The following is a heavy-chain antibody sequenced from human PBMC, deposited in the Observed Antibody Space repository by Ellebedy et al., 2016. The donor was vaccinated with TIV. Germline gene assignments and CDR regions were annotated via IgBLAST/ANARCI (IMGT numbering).Heavy chain of an antibody. CDR2: ISFDGSNT. D-gene: IGHD3-22*01. Sequence: GESLKISCEASGFTFSTYAIHRVRQAPGKGLEWVAVISFDGSNTYYADSVKGRFTISRDNSKNTLYLQMNSMRAEDTAVYYCAKVGIMIVMGYGMDVWGQGTTVTVSS. V-gene: IGHV3-30-3*01. CDR1: GFTFSTYA. J-gene: IGHJ6*02. CDR3: AKVGIMIVMGYGMDV.